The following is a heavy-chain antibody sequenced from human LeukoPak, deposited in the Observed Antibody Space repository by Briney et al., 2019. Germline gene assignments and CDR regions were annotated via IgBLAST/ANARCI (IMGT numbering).Heavy chain of an antibody. V-gene: IGHV4-39*07. J-gene: IGHJ3*02. D-gene: IGHD1-26*01. CDR3: ARDKWEPRYAFDI. Sequence: SETLSLTCTVSGGSISSSSYYWGWIRQPPGKGLEWVGNIYYSGSTYYNPSLKSRVTISVDKSKTQFSLKLSSVTAADTAVYYCARDKWEPRYAFDIWGQGTMVTVSS. CDR2: IYYSGST. CDR1: GGSISSSSYY.